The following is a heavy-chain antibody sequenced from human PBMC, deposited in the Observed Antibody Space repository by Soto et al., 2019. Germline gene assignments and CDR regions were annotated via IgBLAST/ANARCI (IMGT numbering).Heavy chain of an antibody. CDR1: GFTFSSYS. CDR3: ASLTVAGTPGYYYYGMDV. J-gene: IGHJ6*02. D-gene: IGHD6-19*01. Sequence: GGSLRLSCAASGFTFSSYSMNWVRQAPGKGLEWVSSISSSSSYIYYADSVKGRFTISRDNAKNSLYLQMNSLRAEDTAVYYCASLTVAGTPGYYYYGMDVWGQGTTVTVSS. V-gene: IGHV3-21*01. CDR2: ISSSSSYI.